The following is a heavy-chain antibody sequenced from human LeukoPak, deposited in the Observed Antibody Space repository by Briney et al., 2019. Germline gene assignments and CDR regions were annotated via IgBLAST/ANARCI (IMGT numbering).Heavy chain of an antibody. Sequence: PGGSLRLSCAASGFTFSNYAMSWVRQAPGKGLAWVSGISGDGGSTYYADSVKGRFTISRDNSKNTLYLQMNSLRADDTAVYHCARQGGSENNWFDPWGQGTLVTVSS. CDR3: ARQGGSENNWFDP. D-gene: IGHD3-16*01. CDR1: GFTFSNYA. J-gene: IGHJ5*02. CDR2: ISGDGGST. V-gene: IGHV3-23*01.